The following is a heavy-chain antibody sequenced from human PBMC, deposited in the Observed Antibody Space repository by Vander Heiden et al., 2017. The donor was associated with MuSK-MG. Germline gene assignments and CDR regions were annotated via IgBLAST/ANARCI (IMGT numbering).Heavy chain of an antibody. D-gene: IGHD5-18*01. CDR1: GGTFSSYA. CDR2: IIPILGIA. Sequence: QVQLVQSGAEVKKPGSSVKVSCKASGGTFSSYAISWVRQAPGQGLEWMGGIIPILGIANYAQKFQGRVTITADKSTSTAYMELSSLRSEDTAVYYCARDPILRYSSAYYYYYYYMDVWGKGTTVTVSS. CDR3: ARDPILRYSSAYYYYYYYMDV. J-gene: IGHJ6*03. V-gene: IGHV1-69*10.